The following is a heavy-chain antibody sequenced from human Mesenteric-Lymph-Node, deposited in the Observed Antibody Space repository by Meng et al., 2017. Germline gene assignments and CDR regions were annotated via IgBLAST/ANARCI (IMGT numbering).Heavy chain of an antibody. Sequence: GESLKISCAASGFTFSSYAMNWVRQAPGKGLEWVSGMSSDGDSTYYADSVRGRFIIFRDNSKNTLYLQMNRLREEDTAVYYCAKKSGDILTAYNTNWGQGTLVTVSS. J-gene: IGHJ4*02. V-gene: IGHV3-23*01. CDR1: GFTFSSYA. CDR2: MSSDGDST. CDR3: AKKSGDILTAYNTN. D-gene: IGHD3-9*01.